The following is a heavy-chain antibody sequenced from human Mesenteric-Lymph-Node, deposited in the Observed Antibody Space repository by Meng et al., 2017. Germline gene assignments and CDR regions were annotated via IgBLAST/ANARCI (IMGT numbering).Heavy chain of an antibody. CDR2: ISSPGSTI. V-gene: IGHV3-11*04. D-gene: IGHD6-13*01. CDR1: GFTVSSNY. J-gene: IGHJ3*02. Sequence: GESLKISCAASGFTVSSNYMSWVRQAPGKGLEWLSYISSPGSTIYYADSVKGRFTISRDNAKNSLYLQMNSLRAEDTAVYYCARERYSSSWYNAFDIWGQGTMVTVSS. CDR3: ARERYSSSWYNAFDI.